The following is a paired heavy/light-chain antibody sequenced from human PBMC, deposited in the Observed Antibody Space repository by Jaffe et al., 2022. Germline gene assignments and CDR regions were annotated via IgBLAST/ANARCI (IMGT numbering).Heavy chain of an antibody. CDR3: ARDIGRWDYCSSTSCLYPLSY. V-gene: IGHV1-2*06. CDR2: INPNSGGT. CDR1: GYTFTGYY. D-gene: IGHD2-2*01. Sequence: QVQLVQSGAEVKKPGASVKVSCKASGYTFTGYYMHWVRQAPGQGLEWMGRINPNSGGTNYAQKFQGRVTMTRDTSISTAYMELSRLRSDDTAVYYCARDIGRWDYCSSTSCLYPLSYWGQGTLVTVSS. J-gene: IGHJ4*02.
Light chain of an antibody. J-gene: IGKJ2*01. V-gene: IGKV1D-8*02. Sequence: AIWMTQSPSLLSASTGDRVTISCRMSQGISSYLAWYQQKPGKAPELLIYAASTLQSGVPSRFSGSGSGTDFTLTISCLQSEDFATYYCQQYYSFPGTFGQGTKLEIK. CDR3: QQYYSFPGT. CDR1: QGISSY. CDR2: AAS.